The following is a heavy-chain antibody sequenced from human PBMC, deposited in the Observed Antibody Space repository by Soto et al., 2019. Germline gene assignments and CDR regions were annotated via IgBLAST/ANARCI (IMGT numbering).Heavy chain of an antibody. CDR3: ARAMAMGY. CDR2: ISYDGSNK. CDR1: GFTFSSYA. Sequence: HPGGSLRLSCAASGFTFSSYAMHWVRQAPGKGLEWVAVISYDGSNKYYADSVKGRFTISRDNSKNTLYLQMNSLRAEDTAVYYGARAMAMGYWGQGTLVTVSS. J-gene: IGHJ4*02. V-gene: IGHV3-30-3*01.